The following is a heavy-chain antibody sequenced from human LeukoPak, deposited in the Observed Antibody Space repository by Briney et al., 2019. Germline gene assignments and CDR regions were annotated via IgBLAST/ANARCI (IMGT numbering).Heavy chain of an antibody. V-gene: IGHV3-23*01. CDR1: GFTFSSYG. CDR3: AKPHYYDSSGYPYYFDY. CDR2: ISGSGGST. D-gene: IGHD3-22*01. Sequence: PGGTLRLSCAASGFTFSSYGMSWVRQAPGKGVEWVSAISGSGGSTYYADSVKGRFTISRDNSKNTLYLQMNSLRAEDTAVYYCAKPHYYDSSGYPYYFDYWGQGTLVTVSS. J-gene: IGHJ4*02.